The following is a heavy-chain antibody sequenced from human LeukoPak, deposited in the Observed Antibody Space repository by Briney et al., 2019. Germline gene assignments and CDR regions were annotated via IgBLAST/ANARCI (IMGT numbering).Heavy chain of an antibody. J-gene: IGHJ4*02. CDR2: IIPIFGIA. CDR1: EGTFSSYA. V-gene: IGHV1-69*04. D-gene: IGHD1-26*01. Sequence: SVKVSCKASEGTFSSYAISWVRQAPGQGLEWMGRIIPIFGIANYAQKFQGRVTITADKSTSTAYMELSSLRSEDTAVYYCARVGDTMTFDYWGQGTLVTVSS. CDR3: ARVGDTMTFDY.